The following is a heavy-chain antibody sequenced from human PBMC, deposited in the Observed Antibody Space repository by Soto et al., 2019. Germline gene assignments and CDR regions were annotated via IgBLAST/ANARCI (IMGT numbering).Heavy chain of an antibody. CDR2: MNPNSGNT. V-gene: IGHV1-8*01. CDR3: ARGGVTMVRGVYYYYYMDV. Sequence: ASVKVSCKASGYTFTSYDINWVRQATGQGLEWMGWMNPNSGNTGYAQKFQGRVTMTRNTSISTAYMELSSLRSEDTAAYYCARGGVTMVRGVYYYYYMDVWGKGTTVTVS. CDR1: GYTFTSYD. D-gene: IGHD3-10*01. J-gene: IGHJ6*03.